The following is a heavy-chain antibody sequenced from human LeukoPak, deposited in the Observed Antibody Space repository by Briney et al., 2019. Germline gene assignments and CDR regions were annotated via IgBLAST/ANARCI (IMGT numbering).Heavy chain of an antibody. Sequence: GGSLRLSCAASGFTFDDYAMHWVRQAPGKGLEWVSLISWDGGSTYYADSVKGRFTISRDNSKNSLYLQMNSLRAEDTALYYCAKGARRDGYNYLFDYWGQGTLVTVSS. CDR1: GFTFDDYA. CDR2: ISWDGGST. CDR3: AKGARRDGYNYLFDY. D-gene: IGHD5-24*01. V-gene: IGHV3-43D*03. J-gene: IGHJ4*02.